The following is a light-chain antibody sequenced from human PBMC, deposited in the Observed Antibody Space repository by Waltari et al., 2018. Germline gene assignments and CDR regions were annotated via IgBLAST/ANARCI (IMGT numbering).Light chain of an antibody. CDR2: GKN. CDR3: SSRDSSASHVL. V-gene: IGLV3-19*01. CDR1: SLRTSY. Sequence: SSELTQDPAVSVALGQTVTITCQGDSLRTSYASWYQQKSGQAPTLVLFGKNKRPSGSPDRFSGYNSETTTSLTITGAQAEDEADYYCSSRDSSASHVLFAGGTKLTVL. J-gene: IGLJ2*01.